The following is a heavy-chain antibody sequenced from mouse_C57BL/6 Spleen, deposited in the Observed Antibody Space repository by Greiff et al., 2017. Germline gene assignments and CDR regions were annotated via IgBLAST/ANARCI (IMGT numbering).Heavy chain of an antibody. Sequence: QVQLQQPGAELVKPGASVKMSCKASGYTFTSYWITWVKQRPGQGLEWIGDIYPGSGSTNYNEKFKSKAPLNVDTSSSTAYMQRSSLTSEDSAVYYCARSPHYSNYVESAWFAYWGQGTLVTVSA. CDR3: ARSPHYSNYVESAWFAY. CDR2: IYPGSGST. J-gene: IGHJ3*01. V-gene: IGHV1-55*01. CDR1: GYTFTSYW. D-gene: IGHD2-5*01.